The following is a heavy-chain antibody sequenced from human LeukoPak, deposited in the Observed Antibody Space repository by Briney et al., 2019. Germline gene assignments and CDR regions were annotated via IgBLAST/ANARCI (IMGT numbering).Heavy chain of an antibody. CDR2: ISGSSTYT. D-gene: IGHD4-17*01. CDR3: AREFSFRGDSTLTTLRYFDY. V-gene: IGHV3-11*05. Sequence: GGSLRLSCAAAGFSLSDYYMTWIRQAAGKGLEWVSYISGSSTYTNYADSVKGRFTISRDNAKNSLYLQMDSLRAEDTAVYFCAREFSFRGDSTLTTLRYFDYWGQGTLVTVSS. CDR1: GFSLSDYY. J-gene: IGHJ4*02.